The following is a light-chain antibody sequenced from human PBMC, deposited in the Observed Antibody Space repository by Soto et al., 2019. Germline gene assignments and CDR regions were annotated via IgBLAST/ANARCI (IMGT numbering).Light chain of an antibody. J-gene: IGKJ1*01. V-gene: IGKV1-5*03. CDR1: QTISSW. Sequence: DIQMTQSPSTLSASVGDRVTITYRASQTISSWLAWYQQKPGKAPKLLIYKASSLESGVPSRFSGSGSGTEFTLTISSLQPDDFATYYCQQSNSYPWTFGQGTKVEIK. CDR3: QQSNSYPWT. CDR2: KAS.